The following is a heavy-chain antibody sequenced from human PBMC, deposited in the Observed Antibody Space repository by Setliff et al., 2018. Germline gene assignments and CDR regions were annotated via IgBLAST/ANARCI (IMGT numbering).Heavy chain of an antibody. CDR2: IIPRLETA. D-gene: IGHD7-27*01. Sequence: SVKVSCKASGETFSTYALSWVRQAPGLGLEWMGGIIPRLETANYAQKFQGRVTITADKSTSTGYIELSSLRSEDTAMYYCARIGPSNWGLRGYNWLDLWGQGTLVTVSS. V-gene: IGHV1-69*06. CDR1: GETFSTYA. CDR3: ARIGPSNWGLRGYNWLDL. J-gene: IGHJ5*02.